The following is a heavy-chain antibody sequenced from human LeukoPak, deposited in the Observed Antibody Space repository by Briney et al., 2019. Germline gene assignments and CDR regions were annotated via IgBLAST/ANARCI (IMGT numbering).Heavy chain of an antibody. CDR1: GGSISSYY. Sequence: SETLSLTCTVSGGSISSYYWSWIRQPPGKGLEWIGYIYYSGSTNYNPSLKSRVTISVDTSKNQFSLKLSSVTAADTAVYYCARHRGYCSSTSCSIFDYWGQGTLVTVSS. CDR2: IYYSGST. D-gene: IGHD2-2*01. J-gene: IGHJ4*02. CDR3: ARHRGYCSSTSCSIFDY. V-gene: IGHV4-59*08.